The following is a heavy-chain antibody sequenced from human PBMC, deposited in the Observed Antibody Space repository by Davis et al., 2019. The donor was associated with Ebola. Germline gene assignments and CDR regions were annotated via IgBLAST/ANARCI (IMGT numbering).Heavy chain of an antibody. Sequence: PGGSLRLSCAASGFTFSNYGMSWVRQGPGKGLEWFSAISSSGDTILYADSVKGRFTISRDNAKNSLYLQMNSLRAEDTAVYYCARTGYCSGGSCYFLGYDAFDIWGQGTMVTVSS. CDR2: ISSSGDTI. V-gene: IGHV3-21*01. CDR3: ARTGYCSGGSCYFLGYDAFDI. CDR1: GFTFSNYG. J-gene: IGHJ3*02. D-gene: IGHD2-15*01.